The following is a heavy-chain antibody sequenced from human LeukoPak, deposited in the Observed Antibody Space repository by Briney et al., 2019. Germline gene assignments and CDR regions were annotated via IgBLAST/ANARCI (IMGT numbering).Heavy chain of an antibody. CDR2: IYYSGST. D-gene: IGHD4-17*01. J-gene: IGHJ6*02. Sequence: PSETLSLTCTVSGGSISSYYWSWIRQPPGKGLEWIGYIYYSGSTNYNPSLKSRVTISVDTSKNQFSLKLSSVTAADTAVYYCARDKNYGDYRYYYYYYGMDVWGQGTTVTVSS. V-gene: IGHV4-59*12. CDR1: GGSISSYY. CDR3: ARDKNYGDYRYYYYYYGMDV.